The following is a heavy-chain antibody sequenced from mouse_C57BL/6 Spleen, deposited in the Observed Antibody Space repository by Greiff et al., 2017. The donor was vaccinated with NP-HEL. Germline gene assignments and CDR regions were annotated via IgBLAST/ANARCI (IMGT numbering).Heavy chain of an antibody. CDR3: ARDRGLLLRYLSVFEV. J-gene: IGHJ1*03. D-gene: IGHD1-1*01. V-gene: IGHV5-4*01. CDR2: ISDGGSYT. CDR1: GFTFSSYA. Sequence: EVKLVESGGGLVKPGGSLKLSCAASGFTFSSYAMSWVRQTPEKRLEWVATISDGGSYTYYPDNVKGRFTISRDNAKNNLYLQMSHLKSEDTAMYYCARDRGLLLRYLSVFEVWGTGTTVTVSS.